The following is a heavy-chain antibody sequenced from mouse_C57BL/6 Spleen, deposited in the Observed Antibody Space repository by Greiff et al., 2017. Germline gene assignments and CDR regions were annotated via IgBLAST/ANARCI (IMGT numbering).Heavy chain of an antibody. CDR1: GYTFTDYY. CDR2: INPNNGGT. D-gene: IGHD2-12*01. J-gene: IGHJ4*01. CDR3: ASLRRGFYYAMDY. Sequence: EVQLQQSGPELVKPGASVKISCKASGYTFTDYYMNWVKQSHGKSLEWIGDINPNNGGTSYNQKFKGKATLTVDKSSSTAYMELRSLTSEDSAVYYCASLRRGFYYAMDYWGQGTSVTVSS. V-gene: IGHV1-26*01.